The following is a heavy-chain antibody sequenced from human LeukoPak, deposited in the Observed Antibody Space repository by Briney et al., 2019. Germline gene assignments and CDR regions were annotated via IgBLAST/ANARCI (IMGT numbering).Heavy chain of an antibody. D-gene: IGHD5-12*01. CDR3: ARLGGYSGYPGHY. J-gene: IGHJ4*02. Sequence: SETLSLTCTVSGGSISSSSYYWGWIRQPPGKGLEWIGEINHSGSTNYNPSLKSRVTISVDTSKNQFSLKLSSVTAADTAVYYCARLGGYSGYPGHYWGQGTLVTVSS. CDR1: GGSISSSSYY. CDR2: INHSGST. V-gene: IGHV4-39*07.